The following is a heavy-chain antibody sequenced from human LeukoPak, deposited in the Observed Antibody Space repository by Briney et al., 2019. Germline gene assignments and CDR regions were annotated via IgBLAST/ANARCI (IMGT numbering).Heavy chain of an antibody. D-gene: IGHD3-10*01. CDR2: INPNTGDT. CDR1: GYTFTGYH. CDR3: ARNTNYFGSGNSFDY. J-gene: IGHJ4*02. Sequence: ASVEVSCKASGYTFTGYHMHWVRQAPGQGLEWMGWINPNTGDTNYAQKFQGRVTMTRDTSIDTAYMELSRLKTDDTAVYYCARNTNYFGSGNSFDYWGQGTLVTVSS. V-gene: IGHV1-2*02.